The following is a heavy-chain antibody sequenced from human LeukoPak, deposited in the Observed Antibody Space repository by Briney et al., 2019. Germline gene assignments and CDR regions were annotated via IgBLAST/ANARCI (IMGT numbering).Heavy chain of an antibody. J-gene: IGHJ3*02. Sequence: GASVKVSCKASGGTFSSYAISWVRQAPGQGLEWMGGIIPIFGTANYAQKFQGRVTITADESTSTAYMELSSLRSEDTAVYYCARDTIFGVVTIRHDAFDIWGQGTMVTVSS. CDR1: GGTFSSYA. V-gene: IGHV1-69*13. D-gene: IGHD3-3*01. CDR2: IIPIFGTA. CDR3: ARDTIFGVVTIRHDAFDI.